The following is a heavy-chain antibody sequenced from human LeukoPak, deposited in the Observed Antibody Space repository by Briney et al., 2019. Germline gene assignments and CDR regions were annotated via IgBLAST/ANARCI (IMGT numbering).Heavy chain of an antibody. CDR1: GYTFTGYY. Sequence: ASVKVSCKASGYTFTGYYMHWVRQAPGQGLEWMGWINPNSGGTNYAQKFQGRVTMTRDTSISTAYMELSGLRSDDTAVYYCARAPWELPYYFDYWGQGTLVTVSS. CDR2: INPNSGGT. CDR3: ARAPWELPYYFDY. V-gene: IGHV1-2*02. D-gene: IGHD1-26*01. J-gene: IGHJ4*02.